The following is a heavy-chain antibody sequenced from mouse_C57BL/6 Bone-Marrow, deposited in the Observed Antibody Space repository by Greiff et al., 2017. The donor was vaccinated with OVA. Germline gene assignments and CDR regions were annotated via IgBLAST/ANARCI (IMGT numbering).Heavy chain of an antibody. Sequence: VKLQQPGAELVKPGASVKLSCKASGYTFTSYWMHWVKQRPGQGLEWIGMIHPNSGSTNYNEKFKSKATLTVDKSSSTAYMQLSSLTSEDSAVYYCASPSANWYFDVWGTGTTVTVSS. V-gene: IGHV1-64*01. CDR3: ASPSANWYFDV. CDR1: GYTFTSYW. CDR2: IHPNSGST. J-gene: IGHJ1*03. D-gene: IGHD3-3*01.